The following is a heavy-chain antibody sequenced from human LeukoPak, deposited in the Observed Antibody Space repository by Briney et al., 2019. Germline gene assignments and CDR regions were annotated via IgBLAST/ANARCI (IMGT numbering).Heavy chain of an antibody. J-gene: IGHJ6*04. CDR2: IYYSGST. Sequence: SETLSLTCTVSGGSISSYYWSWIRQPTGKGLEWIGYIYYSGSTNYNPSLKSRVTISVDTSKNQFSLKLSSVTAADTAVYYCAREAYGSGSRHSYYYYGMDVWGKGTTVTVSS. CDR3: AREAYGSGSRHSYYYYGMDV. V-gene: IGHV4-59*01. D-gene: IGHD3-10*01. CDR1: GGSISSYY.